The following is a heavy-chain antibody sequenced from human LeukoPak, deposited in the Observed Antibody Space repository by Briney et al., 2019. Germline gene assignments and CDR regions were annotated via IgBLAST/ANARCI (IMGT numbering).Heavy chain of an antibody. Sequence: SETLSLTCAVYGGSFSGYYWSWIRQPPGKGLEWIGEINRSGSTNYNPSLKSRVTISVDTSKNQFSLKLSSVTAADTAVYYCATAGNYLRGGVVDRFDPWGQGTLVTVSS. CDR2: INRSGST. CDR3: ATAGNYLRGGVVDRFDP. CDR1: GGSFSGYY. V-gene: IGHV4-34*01. D-gene: IGHD1-7*01. J-gene: IGHJ5*02.